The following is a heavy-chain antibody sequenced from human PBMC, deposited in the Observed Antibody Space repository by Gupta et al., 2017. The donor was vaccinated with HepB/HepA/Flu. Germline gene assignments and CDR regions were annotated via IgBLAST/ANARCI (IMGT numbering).Heavy chain of an antibody. J-gene: IGHJ4*02. V-gene: IGHV3-30*18. D-gene: IGHD5-24*01. CDR1: GFIFSSYG. CDR3: AKDLVTATSCAIGSVVDY. Sequence: QVQLVESGGGVVQPGRSLRLSCAASGFIFSSYGMHWVRQAPGKGLEWVAIISYDGSNKYYEDSVKGRGTISRDNSKNTLYLQMNSLRAEDTAVYYCAKDLVTATSCAIGSVVDYGGQGTLVTVSS. CDR2: ISYDGSNK.